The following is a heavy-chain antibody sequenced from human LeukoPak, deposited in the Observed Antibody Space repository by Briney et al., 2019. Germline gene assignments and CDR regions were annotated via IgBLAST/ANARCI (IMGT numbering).Heavy chain of an antibody. CDR3: ARDHRWELALDY. V-gene: IGHV4-61*02. CDR2: IYTSGST. Sequence: SETLSLTCTVSGGSISSGTYYWSWVRQPAGKGLEWIGRIYTSGSTNYNPSLKSQVTISVDTSKNQFSLKLSSVTAADTAVYYCARDHRWELALDYWGQGTLVTVSS. J-gene: IGHJ4*02. D-gene: IGHD1-26*01. CDR1: GGSISSGTYY.